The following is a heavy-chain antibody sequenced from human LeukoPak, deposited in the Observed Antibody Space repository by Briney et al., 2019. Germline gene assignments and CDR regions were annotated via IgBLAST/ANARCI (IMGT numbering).Heavy chain of an antibody. Sequence: AGGSLRLSCAASGFTFSSYAMSWVRQAPGKGLEWVSAISGSGGSTYYADSVKGRFTISRDNSKNTLYLQMNSLRAEDTAVYYCAKVPDSGSYYFDYWGQGTLVTVSS. CDR1: GFTFSSYA. D-gene: IGHD1-26*01. CDR3: AKVPDSGSYYFDY. CDR2: ISGSGGST. J-gene: IGHJ4*02. V-gene: IGHV3-23*01.